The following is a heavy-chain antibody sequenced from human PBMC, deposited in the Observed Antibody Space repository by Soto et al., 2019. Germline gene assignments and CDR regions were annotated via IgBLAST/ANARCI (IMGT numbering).Heavy chain of an antibody. J-gene: IGHJ4*02. Sequence: PGGSLRLSCAASGFTFSNYAMNWVRQAPGKGLEWVSTISGSGGSPYYADSVKGRFTISRDNSKNTLYLQMNSLRAGDSAIYYCAKEGNSGLYYFEYWGQGTLVTVSS. CDR1: GFTFSNYA. CDR3: AKEGNSGLYYFEY. CDR2: ISGSGGSP. V-gene: IGHV3-23*01. D-gene: IGHD6-19*01.